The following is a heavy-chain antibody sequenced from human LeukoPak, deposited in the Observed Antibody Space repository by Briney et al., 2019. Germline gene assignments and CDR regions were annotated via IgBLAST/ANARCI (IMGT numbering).Heavy chain of an antibody. CDR3: ARRSDSSGYYLEY. D-gene: IGHD3-22*01. CDR2: ISSSSTYI. CDR1: GFTFSSYS. Sequence: SGGSLRLSCAASGFTFSSYSMNWVRQAPGKGLEWVSSISSSSTYIYYAESVKGRFTISRDNAKKSLYLQMNSLRTEDTAVYYCARRSDSSGYYLEYWGQGNLVTVSS. J-gene: IGHJ4*02. V-gene: IGHV3-21*01.